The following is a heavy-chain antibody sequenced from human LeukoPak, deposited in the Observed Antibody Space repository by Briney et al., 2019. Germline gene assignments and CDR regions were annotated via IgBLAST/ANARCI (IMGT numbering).Heavy chain of an antibody. J-gene: IGHJ5*02. CDR3: ARHNGDIVVVVAATEGGWFDP. Sequence: PSETLSLTCTVSGGSISSYYWSWIRQPPGKGLEWIGYIYYSGSTNYNPSLKSRVTISVDTSKNQFSLKLSSVTAADTAVYYCARHNGDIVVVVAATEGGWFDPWGQGTLVTVSS. V-gene: IGHV4-59*08. CDR1: GGSISSYY. CDR2: IYYSGST. D-gene: IGHD2-15*01.